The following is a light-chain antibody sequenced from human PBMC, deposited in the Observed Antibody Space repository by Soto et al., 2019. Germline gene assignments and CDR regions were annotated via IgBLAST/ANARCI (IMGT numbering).Light chain of an antibody. Sequence: EVVLTQSPATLSLSPGETATLSCRASQSVNIYLAWYQQKPGQAPRLLIYGASNRATGIPDRFSGSGSGTDFTLTISRLEPEDFAVYYCQQYGSSGTFGQGTKV. CDR2: GAS. CDR1: QSVNIY. CDR3: QQYGSSGT. J-gene: IGKJ1*01. V-gene: IGKV3-20*01.